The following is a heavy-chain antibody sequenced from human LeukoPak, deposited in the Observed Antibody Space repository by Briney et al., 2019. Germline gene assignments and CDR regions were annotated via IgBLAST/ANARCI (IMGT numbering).Heavy chain of an antibody. V-gene: IGHV3-30*04. D-gene: IGHD2-15*01. CDR1: GFTFSSYA. CDR2: ISYDGSNK. CDR3: XXXXXXXVVAATHYYYYYMDV. Sequence: PGGSLRLSCAASGFTFSSYAMHWVRQAPGKGLEWVAVISYDGSNKYYADSVKGRFTISRDNSKNTLYLQMNSLRAEDTAVYYXXXXXXXXVVAATHYYYYYMDVWGKGTTVTVSS. J-gene: IGHJ6*03.